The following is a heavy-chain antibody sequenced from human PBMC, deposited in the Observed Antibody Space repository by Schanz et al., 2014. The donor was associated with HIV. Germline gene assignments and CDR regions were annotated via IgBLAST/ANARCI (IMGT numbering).Heavy chain of an antibody. CDR1: GFIFNDFA. J-gene: IGHJ4*02. CDR3: ARGNDWAFDS. CDR2: ISWNSGSI. V-gene: IGHV3-9*01. Sequence: EVQLVESGGGLLQPGRSLRLSCAASGFIFNDFAMHWVRQAPGKGLEWVSTISWNSGSIAYADSVKGRFTISRDNAKNSLYLQMNSLRAEDTAFYYCARGNDWAFDSWGQGTLVAVSS. D-gene: IGHD3-9*01.